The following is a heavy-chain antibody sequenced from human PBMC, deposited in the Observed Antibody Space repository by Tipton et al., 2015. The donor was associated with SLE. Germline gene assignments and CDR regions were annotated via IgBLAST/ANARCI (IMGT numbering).Heavy chain of an antibody. CDR2: IYYSGST. D-gene: IGHD6-13*01. J-gene: IGHJ3*02. V-gene: IGHV4-39*01. Sequence: LRLSCAVYGGSFSGYYWGWIRQPPGKGLEWIGSIYYSGSTYYNPSLKSRVTISVDTSKNQFSLKLSSVTAADTAVYYCARRMGSTSGYSSSGRGGAFDIWGQGTMVTVSS. CDR3: ARRMGSTSGYSSSGRGGAFDI. CDR1: GGSFSGYY.